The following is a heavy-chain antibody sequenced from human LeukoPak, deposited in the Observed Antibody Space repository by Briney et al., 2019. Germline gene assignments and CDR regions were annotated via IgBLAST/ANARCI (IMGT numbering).Heavy chain of an antibody. CDR2: IYYSGST. CDR3: ARAYSSSWYGRGYYFDY. V-gene: IGHV4-31*03. J-gene: IGHJ4*02. D-gene: IGHD6-13*01. Sequence: SETLSLTCTVSGGSISSGGYYWSWIRQHRGKGLEWIGYIYYSGSTYYNPSLKSRVTISVDTSKNQFSLKLSSVTAADTAVYYCARAYSSSWYGRGYYFDYWGQGTLVTVSS. CDR1: GGSISSGGYY.